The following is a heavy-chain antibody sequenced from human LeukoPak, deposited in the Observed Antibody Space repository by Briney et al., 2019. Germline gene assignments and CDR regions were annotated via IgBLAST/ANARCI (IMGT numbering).Heavy chain of an antibody. D-gene: IGHD1-26*01. Sequence: SGTLSLTCAVSGGSISSTNWWSWVRQSPGKGLEWIGEIYHSGSTNYNPSLKSRVTISVDKSKNQFSLKLTSVTAADTAVYYCAKENPVGGTNYFDYWGQGTLVTVSS. J-gene: IGHJ4*02. CDR3: AKENPVGGTNYFDY. CDR1: GGSISSTNW. V-gene: IGHV4-4*02. CDR2: IYHSGST.